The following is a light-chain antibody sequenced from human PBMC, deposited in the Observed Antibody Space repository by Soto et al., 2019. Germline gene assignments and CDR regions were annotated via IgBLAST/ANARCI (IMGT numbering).Light chain of an antibody. CDR2: DDD. CDR3: QVWDSSVLHHV. Sequence: SYELTQSPSVSVAPGQTARITCGGNNIGSKNVHWFQQRPGQAPVLVVFDDDDRPSGIPDRFSGSNSGNTATLTISRVEAGDDADYYCQVWDSSVLHHVFGTGTKVTVL. CDR1: NIGSKN. V-gene: IGLV3-21*02. J-gene: IGLJ1*01.